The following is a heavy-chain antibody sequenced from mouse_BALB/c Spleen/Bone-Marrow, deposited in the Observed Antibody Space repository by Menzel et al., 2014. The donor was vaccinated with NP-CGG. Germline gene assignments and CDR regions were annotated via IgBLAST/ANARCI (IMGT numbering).Heavy chain of an antibody. CDR1: GYSFTDYN. CDR2: IDPFNGGT. Sequence: EVQLQQSGPELVKPGVSVKVSCKASGYSFTDYNMYWVKQSHGKSLEWIGYIDPFNGGTAYNQRFKDKATLTIDRSSSTAFMHLNSLTSEDSAVYYCARRGDDYVHFYAMDYWGQGTSVTVSS. D-gene: IGHD2-4*01. V-gene: IGHV1S135*01. J-gene: IGHJ4*01. CDR3: ARRGDDYVHFYAMDY.